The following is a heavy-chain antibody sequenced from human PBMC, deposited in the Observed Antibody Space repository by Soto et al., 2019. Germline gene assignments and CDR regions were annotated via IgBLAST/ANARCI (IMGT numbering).Heavy chain of an antibody. CDR3: ARDDYISGWKVY. CDR2: TYYRSEWYN. CDR1: GDSFSSNSAD. J-gene: IGHJ4*02. D-gene: IGHD6-19*01. Sequence: SQTRSFTCSISGDSFSSNSADWHWVRQSPSRGLEWLGRTYYRSEWYNDYALSVKSRISVNPDTSKNQFSLQLNSVTPEDTAVYYCARDDYISGWKVYWGQGTLVTVSS. V-gene: IGHV6-1*01.